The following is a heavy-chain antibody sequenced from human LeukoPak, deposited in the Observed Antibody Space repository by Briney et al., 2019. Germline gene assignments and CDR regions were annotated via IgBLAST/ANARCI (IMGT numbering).Heavy chain of an antibody. Sequence: SETLSLTCTVSGGSISSYYWSWIRQPPGKGLEWIGYIYYSGSTNYNPSLKSRVTISVDTSKNQFSLKLSSVTAADTAVYYCARGSRLGELSLSGSWGQGTLVTVSS. V-gene: IGHV4-59*01. D-gene: IGHD3-16*02. CDR3: ARGSRLGELSLSGS. CDR1: GGSISSYY. J-gene: IGHJ5*02. CDR2: IYYSGST.